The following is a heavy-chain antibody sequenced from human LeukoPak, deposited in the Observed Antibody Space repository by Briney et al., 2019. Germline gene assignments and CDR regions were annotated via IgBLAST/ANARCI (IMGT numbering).Heavy chain of an antibody. CDR1: GGSISSYY. V-gene: IGHV4-4*07. J-gene: IGHJ4*02. Sequence: PSETLSLTCTVSGGSISSYYWSWIRQPAGKGLEWIGRIYTSGSTNYNPSLKSRVTMSVDTSKNHFSLKLSSVTAADTAVYYCARESGFWSGYSFDYWGQGTLVTVSS. CDR2: IYTSGST. CDR3: ARESGFWSGYSFDY. D-gene: IGHD3-3*01.